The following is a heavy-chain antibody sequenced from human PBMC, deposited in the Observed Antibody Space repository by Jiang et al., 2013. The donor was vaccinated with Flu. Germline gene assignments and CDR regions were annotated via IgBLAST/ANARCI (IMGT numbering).Heavy chain of an antibody. CDR2: INAGNGNT. V-gene: IGHV1-3*01. D-gene: IGHD3-22*01. CDR1: GYTFTSYA. CDR3: ARDSDSGYFYQYGMDV. J-gene: IGHJ6*02. Sequence: CKASGYTFTSYAMHWVRQAPGQRLEWMGWINAGNGNTKYSQKFQGRVTFTRDSSASTAYMELSSLRSEDTAVYYCARDSDSGYFYQYGMDVWGQGTTVTVSS.